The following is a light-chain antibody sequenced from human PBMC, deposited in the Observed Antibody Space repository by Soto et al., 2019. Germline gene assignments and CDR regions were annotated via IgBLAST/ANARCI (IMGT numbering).Light chain of an antibody. CDR3: QQYGSSPA. V-gene: IGKV3-20*01. CDR2: GAS. J-gene: IGKJ4*01. CDR1: QSVSSSY. Sequence: EIVLTQSPGTLSLSPGERATLSCRASQSVSSSYLAWYQQKPGQAPRLLIYGASSRATGIPDRFSGSGSGTDLTLTISRREPEDFALYYCQQYGSSPAFGGGTKVEIK.